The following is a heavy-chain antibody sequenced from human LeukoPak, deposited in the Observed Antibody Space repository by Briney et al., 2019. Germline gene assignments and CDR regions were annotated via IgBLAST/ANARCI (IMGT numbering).Heavy chain of an antibody. V-gene: IGHV3-48*04. CDR3: ARGSTVTTTSFDY. J-gene: IGHJ4*02. D-gene: IGHD4-17*01. CDR1: GFTFSSYS. Sequence: PGRSLRLSCAASGFTFSSYSMNWVRQAPGKGLEWVSYISSSGSTIYYADSVKGRFTISRGNAKNSLYLQMNSLRAEDTAVYYCARGSTVTTTSFDYWGQGTLVTVSS. CDR2: ISSSGSTI.